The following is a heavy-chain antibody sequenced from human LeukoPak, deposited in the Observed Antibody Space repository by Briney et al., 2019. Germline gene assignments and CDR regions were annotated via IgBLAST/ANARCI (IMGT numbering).Heavy chain of an antibody. CDR2: IYYSGST. J-gene: IGHJ3*02. CDR1: GGSISSYY. V-gene: IGHV4-59*01. CDR3: ARTLLEGAFDI. Sequence: SESLSLTCTVSGGSISSYYWSWIRQPPGKGLEWIGYIYYSGSTNYNPSLKSRVTISVDTSKNQFSLKLSPVTAADTAVYYCARTLLEGAFDIWGQGTMVTVSS.